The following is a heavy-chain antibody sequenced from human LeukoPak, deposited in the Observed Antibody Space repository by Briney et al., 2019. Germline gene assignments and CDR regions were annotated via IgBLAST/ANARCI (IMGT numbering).Heavy chain of an antibody. V-gene: IGHV4-59*01. CDR1: GGSISSYY. CDR3: ARDQHESWFDP. J-gene: IGHJ5*02. CDR2: IYHSGST. Sequence: SETLSLTCTVSGGSISSYYWGWIRQPPGKGLEWIGYIYHSGSTKYNPSLKSRVTISVDTSKNQFSLKLSSVTAADTAVYYCARDQHESWFDPWGQGTLVTVSS.